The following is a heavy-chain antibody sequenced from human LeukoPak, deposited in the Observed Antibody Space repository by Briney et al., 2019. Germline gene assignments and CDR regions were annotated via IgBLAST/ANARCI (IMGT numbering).Heavy chain of an antibody. J-gene: IGHJ6*04. Sequence: SETLSLTCTVSGGSNSSSSYYWGWIRQPPGKGLEWIGSIYYSGSTYYNPSLKSRVTISVDTSKNQFSLKLSSVTAADTAVYYCARVWDGSGSHSMDVWGKGTTVTISS. CDR2: IYYSGST. V-gene: IGHV4-39*07. CDR1: GGSNSSSSYY. CDR3: ARVWDGSGSHSMDV. D-gene: IGHD3-10*01.